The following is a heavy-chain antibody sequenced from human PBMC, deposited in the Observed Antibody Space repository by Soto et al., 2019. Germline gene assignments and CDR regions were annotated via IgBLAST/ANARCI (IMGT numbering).Heavy chain of an antibody. Sequence: QVQLQESGPGVVKPSGTLSLTCDVSSGSISSTNWWNWVRQAPGKGLEWIGEMYHSGRTNYNPSLKSRVTISVDQSKNQFSLNLTSVTAADTGVYFCAKAGSSWYWVDSWGQGTLVTVSS. CDR1: SGSISSTNW. V-gene: IGHV4-4*02. J-gene: IGHJ5*01. CDR2: MYHSGRT. CDR3: AKAGSSWYWVDS. D-gene: IGHD6-13*01.